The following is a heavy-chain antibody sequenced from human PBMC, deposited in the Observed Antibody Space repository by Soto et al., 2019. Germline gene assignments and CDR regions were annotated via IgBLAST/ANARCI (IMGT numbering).Heavy chain of an antibody. CDR3: ARGFWSGPYYSYYMDA. CDR2: ISAYNGNT. V-gene: IGHV1-18*01. CDR1: GYTFTSYG. Sequence: ASVKVSCKASGYTFTSYGISWVRQAPGQGLEWMGWISAYNGNTNYAQKLQGRVTMTTDTSTSTAYMELRSLRSDDTAVYYCARGFWSGPYYSYYMDAWGKGTTVTVSS. J-gene: IGHJ6*03. D-gene: IGHD3-3*01.